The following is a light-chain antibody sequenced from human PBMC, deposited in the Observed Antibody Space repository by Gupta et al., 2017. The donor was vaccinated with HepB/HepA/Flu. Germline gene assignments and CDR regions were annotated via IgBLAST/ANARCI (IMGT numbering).Light chain of an antibody. CDR3: QQRSNWPT. CDR2: DAS. Sequence: EIVLTQPPATLSLSPGERATLSCRASQSVSSYLAWYQQKPGQAPRLLIYDASNRATGIPDRFSGSGSGTDFTLTISSLEPEDFAVYYCQQRSNWPTFGQGTRLEIK. V-gene: IGKV3-11*01. CDR1: QSVSSY. J-gene: IGKJ5*01.